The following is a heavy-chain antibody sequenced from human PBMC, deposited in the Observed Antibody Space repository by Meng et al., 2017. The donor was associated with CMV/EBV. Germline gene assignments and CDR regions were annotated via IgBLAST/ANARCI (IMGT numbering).Heavy chain of an antibody. CDR2: IKQDGGEK. CDR1: GFTFSTYW. J-gene: IGHJ4*02. V-gene: IGHV3-7*01. Sequence: GGSLRPSCAASGFTFSTYWMTWVRQAPGKGLEWVANIKQDGGEKYYVDSVKGRFTISRDNAKNSLFLQMNSLRAEDTAMYYCARNARGSGYWGQGTLVTVSS. D-gene: IGHD3-10*01. CDR3: ARNARGSGY.